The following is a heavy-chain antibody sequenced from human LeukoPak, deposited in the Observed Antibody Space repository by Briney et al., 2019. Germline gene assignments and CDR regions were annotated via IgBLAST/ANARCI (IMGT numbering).Heavy chain of an antibody. CDR1: GFTFSSYS. V-gene: IGHV3-48*04. CDR3: ARDSPDHDFWSGYCDFDY. Sequence: GGSLRLSCAASGFTFSSYSMNWVRQAPGKGLEWVSYISSSSSTIYYADSVKGRFTISRDNAKNSLYLQMNSLRAEDTAVYYCARDSPDHDFWSGYCDFDYWGQGTLDTVSS. J-gene: IGHJ4*02. CDR2: ISSSSSTI. D-gene: IGHD3-3*01.